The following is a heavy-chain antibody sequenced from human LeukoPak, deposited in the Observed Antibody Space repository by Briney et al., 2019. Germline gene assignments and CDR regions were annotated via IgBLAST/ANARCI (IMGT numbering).Heavy chain of an antibody. D-gene: IGHD3-10*01. CDR1: GGSIRNYY. V-gene: IGHV4-59*01. CDR2: IFYSGST. Sequence: PSETLSLTCSVSGGSIRNYYWTWIRQPPGKGLEWIGYIFYSGSTNYNPSLKSRVTISLDPSKNHFSLKLNSVTAADTAVYYCASSSSESYYNGFDIWGQGTMGTVAS. CDR3: ASSSSESYYNGFDI. J-gene: IGHJ3*02.